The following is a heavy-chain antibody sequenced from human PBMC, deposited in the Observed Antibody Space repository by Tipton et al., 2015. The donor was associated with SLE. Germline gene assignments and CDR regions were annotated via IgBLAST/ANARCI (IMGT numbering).Heavy chain of an antibody. J-gene: IGHJ5*02. CDR2: IIIGSGNT. Sequence: QLVQSGAEVKKPGASVKVSCKASGGTFRSYAIIWVRQAPGQGLEWMGGIIIGSGNTAYAQEFQDRVTITRDTSTSTAYMELRSLRSEDTAVYFCAAEVGSGWYGRNWFDPWGQGTLVTVSS. CDR1: GGTFRSYA. V-gene: IGHV1-8*01. CDR3: AAEVGSGWYGRNWFDP. D-gene: IGHD6-19*01.